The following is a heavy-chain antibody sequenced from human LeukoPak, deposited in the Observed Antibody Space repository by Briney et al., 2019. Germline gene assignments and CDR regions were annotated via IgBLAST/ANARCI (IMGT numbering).Heavy chain of an antibody. CDR2: IYPGDSDT. Sequence: GESLKISCKGSGYSFTSYWIGWVRQMPGEGLEWMGIIYPGDSDTRYSPSFQGQVTISADKSISTAYLQWSSLKASDTAMHYCARHEGPEWLHYYFDYWGQGTLVTVSS. CDR3: ARHEGPEWLHYYFDY. V-gene: IGHV5-51*01. J-gene: IGHJ4*02. D-gene: IGHD5-12*01. CDR1: GYSFTSYW.